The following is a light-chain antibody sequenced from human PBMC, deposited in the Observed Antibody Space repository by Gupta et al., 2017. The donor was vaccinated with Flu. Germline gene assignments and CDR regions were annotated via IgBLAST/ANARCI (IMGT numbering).Light chain of an antibody. CDR2: GAS. J-gene: IGKJ4*01. CDR1: QSVSSSY. V-gene: IGKV3-20*01. CDR3: QQYGSSPLT. Sequence: EIVLTQSPGTVSLSPGERATLSCRASQSVSSSYLAWYQPKSGQAPRLLIYGASSRATGIPDRVSGSGSGTDFTLTISILEPEDFAVYYCQQYGSSPLTFGGGTKVEIK.